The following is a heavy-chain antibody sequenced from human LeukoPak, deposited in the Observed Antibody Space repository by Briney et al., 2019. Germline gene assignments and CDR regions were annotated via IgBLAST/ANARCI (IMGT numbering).Heavy chain of an antibody. D-gene: IGHD2-2*02. CDR2: IYHNGDT. CDR1: GGSIISGDYY. Sequence: SQTLSLTCIVSGGSIISGDYYWSWIRQPPGKGLEWIEYIYHNGDTYYNPSLKSRVFISVDTSKNQFSPKLSSVTAADTAVYYCARAGVVPAAISRAFDIWGQGSVVTVSS. CDR3: ARAGVVPAAISRAFDI. V-gene: IGHV4-30-4*08. J-gene: IGHJ3*02.